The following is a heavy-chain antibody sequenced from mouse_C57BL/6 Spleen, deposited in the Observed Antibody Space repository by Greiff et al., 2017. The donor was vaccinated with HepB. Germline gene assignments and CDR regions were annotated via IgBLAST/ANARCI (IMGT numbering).Heavy chain of an antibody. CDR3: ARNGYDYPAWFAY. J-gene: IGHJ3*01. CDR1: GFSLTSYG. D-gene: IGHD2-4*01. CDR2: IWSGGST. Sequence: VQLVESGPGLVQPSQSLSITCTVSGFSLTSYGVHWVRQSPGKGLEWLGVIWSGGSTDYNAAFISRLSISKDNSKSQVFFKMNSLQADDTAIYYCARNGYDYPAWFAYWGQGTLVTVSA. V-gene: IGHV2-2*01.